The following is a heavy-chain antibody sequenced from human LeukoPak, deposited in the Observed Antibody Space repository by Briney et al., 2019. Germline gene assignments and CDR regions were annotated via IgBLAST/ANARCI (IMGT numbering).Heavy chain of an antibody. D-gene: IGHD6-6*01. J-gene: IGHJ3*02. CDR1: GYTFTGYY. V-gene: IGHV1-2*02. Sequence: ASVKVSCKASGYTFTGYYMHWVRQAPGQGLEWMGWINPNSGGTNYAQKFQGRVTMTRDTSISTAYMELSRLRSDDTVVYYCARVPYSSSSVAFDIWGQGTMVTVSS. CDR2: INPNSGGT. CDR3: ARVPYSSSSVAFDI.